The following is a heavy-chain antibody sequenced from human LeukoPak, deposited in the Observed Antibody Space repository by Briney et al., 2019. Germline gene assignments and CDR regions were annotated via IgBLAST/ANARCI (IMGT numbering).Heavy chain of an antibody. D-gene: IGHD3-3*01. Sequence: GGSLRLSCAASGFTFSSYAMSWVRQAPGKGLEWVSAISGSGGSTYYADSVKGRFTISRDNSKNALYLQMNSLRAEDTAVYYCAEDRPDDFWSGYYRLNWFDPWGQGTLVTVSS. V-gene: IGHV3-23*01. J-gene: IGHJ5*02. CDR2: ISGSGGST. CDR3: AEDRPDDFWSGYYRLNWFDP. CDR1: GFTFSSYA.